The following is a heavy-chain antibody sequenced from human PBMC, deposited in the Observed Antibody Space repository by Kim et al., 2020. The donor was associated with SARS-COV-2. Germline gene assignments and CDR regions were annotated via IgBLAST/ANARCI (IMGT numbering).Heavy chain of an antibody. CDR3: VTLEENNGMDV. J-gene: IGHJ6*02. D-gene: IGHD1-1*01. CDR2: ST. V-gene: IGHV3-64D*06. Sequence: STYYADSVKGRFTISRDNSKNTLSLQMSSLRAEDTAVYYCVTLEENNGMDVWGQGTTVTVSS.